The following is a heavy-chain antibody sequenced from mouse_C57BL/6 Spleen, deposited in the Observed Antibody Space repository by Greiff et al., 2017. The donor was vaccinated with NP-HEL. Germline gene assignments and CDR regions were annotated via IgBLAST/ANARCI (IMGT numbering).Heavy chain of an antibody. CDR3: ARIKKIVATYFDY. D-gene: IGHD1-1*01. V-gene: IGHV1S81*02. Sequence: VQLQQSGAELVKAGASAKMSCKASGYTFTSYWMHWVKQRLGQGLEWFAETNPTNGRTYYNEKFKSKATLTVDKSSSTAYLLLSGPTFEDSAVYDCARIKKIVATYFDYWGQGTTLTVSS. CDR2: TNPTNGRT. J-gene: IGHJ2*01. CDR1: GYTFTSYW.